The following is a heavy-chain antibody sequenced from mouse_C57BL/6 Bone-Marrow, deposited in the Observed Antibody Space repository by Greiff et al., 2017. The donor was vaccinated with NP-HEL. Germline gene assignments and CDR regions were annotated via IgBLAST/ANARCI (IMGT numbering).Heavy chain of an antibody. CDR3: AVTALGLLAY. Sequence: VQLQQSGAELVKPGASVKISCKASGYAFSSYWMNWVKQRPGKGLEWIGQIYPGDGATNYNGKFKGKATMTADKSSSTAYMQLSSLTSEDSAVYYCAVTALGLLAYWGQGTLVTVSA. V-gene: IGHV1-80*01. D-gene: IGHD3-1*01. J-gene: IGHJ3*01. CDR1: GYAFSSYW. CDR2: IYPGDGAT.